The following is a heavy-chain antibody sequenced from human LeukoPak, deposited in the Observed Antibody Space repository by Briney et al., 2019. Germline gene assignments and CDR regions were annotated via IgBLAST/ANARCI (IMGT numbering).Heavy chain of an antibody. Sequence: QPGRSLRLSCVASGFTLSSYGMHWVRQAPGKGLEWVAFIRYDGSNKYYADSVKGRFTISRDSSKNTLYLQMNSLRAEDTAVYYCAKTSNYYDSSAYSDWGQGTLVTVSS. CDR3: AKTSNYYDSSAYSD. CDR1: GFTLSSYG. D-gene: IGHD3-22*01. V-gene: IGHV3-30*02. CDR2: IRYDGSNK. J-gene: IGHJ4*02.